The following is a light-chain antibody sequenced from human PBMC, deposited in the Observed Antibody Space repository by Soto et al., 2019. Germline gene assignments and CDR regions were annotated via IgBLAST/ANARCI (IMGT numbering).Light chain of an antibody. CDR3: CSYAGTSTYVV. V-gene: IGLV2-23*01. CDR2: EGS. CDR1: NSDIGSYNL. J-gene: IGLJ2*01. Sequence: QSALTQPASVSGSPGQSITISCTGTNSDIGSYNLVSWYQQHPGKAPKLMIYEGSKRPSGVSDRFSGSKSGNTASLTISGLQAEDEADYYCCSYAGTSTYVVFGGGTKLTVL.